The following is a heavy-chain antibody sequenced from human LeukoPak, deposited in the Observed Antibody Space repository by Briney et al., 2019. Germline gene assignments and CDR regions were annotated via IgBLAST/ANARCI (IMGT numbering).Heavy chain of an antibody. D-gene: IGHD2-21*01. J-gene: IGHJ4*02. Sequence: PSGTLSLTCAVSGDSVSYDNWWSWVSQPPGNGLDWIGETHHSGSSNYNRSLKSRVTVSVDKSKNQVCLSLTSVTGADTAVYYCPRHHYFALAYWGQGNLVTVSS. CDR2: THHSGSS. CDR3: PRHHYFALAY. V-gene: IGHV4-4*02. CDR1: GDSVSYDNW.